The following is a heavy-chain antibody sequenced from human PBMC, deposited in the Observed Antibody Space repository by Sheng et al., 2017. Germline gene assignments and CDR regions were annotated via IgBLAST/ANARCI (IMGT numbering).Heavy chain of an antibody. J-gene: IGHJ4*02. Sequence: QLQLQESGPGLVKPSETLSLTCTVSGGSIGSSAYYWGWIRQPPGKGLEFIGSISYSGSTYYNPSLKSRVTISVDTSKNQFSLKLSSVTAADTAVYYCARASYGRYFDYWGQGRWSPSPQ. D-gene: IGHD1-26*01. V-gene: IGHV4-39*07. CDR2: ISYSGST. CDR3: ARASYGRYFDY. CDR1: GGSIGSSAYY.